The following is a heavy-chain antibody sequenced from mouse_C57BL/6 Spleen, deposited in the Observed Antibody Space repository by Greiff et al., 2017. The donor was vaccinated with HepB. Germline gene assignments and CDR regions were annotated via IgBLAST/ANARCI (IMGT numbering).Heavy chain of an antibody. CDR1: GYTFTSYG. J-gene: IGHJ3*01. Sequence: QVQLQQSGAELARPGASVKLSCKASGYTFTSYGISWVKQRTGQGLEWIGEIYPRSGNTYYNEKFKGKATLTADKSSSTAYMELRSLTSEDSAVYFCARGGGSSQGPFAYWGQGTLVTVSA. CDR3: ARGGGSSQGPFAY. V-gene: IGHV1-81*01. D-gene: IGHD1-1*01. CDR2: IYPRSGNT.